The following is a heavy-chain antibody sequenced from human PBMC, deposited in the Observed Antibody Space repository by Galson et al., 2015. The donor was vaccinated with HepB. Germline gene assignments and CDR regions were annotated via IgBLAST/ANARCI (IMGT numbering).Heavy chain of an antibody. CDR2: ITSSSSYI. CDR1: GFALNSYS. Sequence: SLRLSCAPSGFALNSYSVNWIRQAPGKGLEWVASITSSSSYIHYVDSVQSRFTISRDNAKKVMALQMNALRDDDTAVYYCVRGLYKFWGGYRPDTFDLWGQGTMVTVSS. V-gene: IGHV3-21*01. D-gene: IGHD3-3*01. CDR3: VRGLYKFWGGYRPDTFDL. J-gene: IGHJ3*01.